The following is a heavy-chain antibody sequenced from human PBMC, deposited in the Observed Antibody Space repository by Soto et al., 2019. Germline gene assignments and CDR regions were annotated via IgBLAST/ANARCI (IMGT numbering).Heavy chain of an antibody. CDR2: IYHSGST. V-gene: IGHV4-4*02. CDR1: GGSISSSNW. J-gene: IGHJ6*02. D-gene: IGHD2-15*01. Sequence: QVQLQESGPGLVKPSGTLSLTCAVSGGSISSSNWWSWVRQPPGKGLEWIGEIYHSGSTNYNPSLKSRVTRSVDKSKNQFSLKLSSVTAADTAVYYCARAVVAAELSYGMDVWGQGTTVTVSS. CDR3: ARAVVAAELSYGMDV.